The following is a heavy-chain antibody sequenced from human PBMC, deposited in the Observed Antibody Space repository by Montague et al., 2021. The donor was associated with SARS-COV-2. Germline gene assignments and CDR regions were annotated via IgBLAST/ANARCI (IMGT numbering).Heavy chain of an antibody. CDR1: GGSISSGAYY. V-gene: IGHV4-31*03. Sequence: TLSLTCTVSGGSISSGAYYWSWIRQPPGKGLEWIGYIYYSGSTFYNPSLKSRVTISVDTSKNQFSLNLSSVTAADTAVYYCALYYFRGLSWYGMDVWGQGTTVTVSS. D-gene: IGHD3-16*01. CDR3: ALYYFRGLSWYGMDV. CDR2: IYYSGST. J-gene: IGHJ6*02.